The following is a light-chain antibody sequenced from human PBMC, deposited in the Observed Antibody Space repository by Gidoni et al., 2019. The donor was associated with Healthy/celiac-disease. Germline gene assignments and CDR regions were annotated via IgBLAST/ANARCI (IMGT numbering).Light chain of an antibody. CDR3: QQYNSHPFT. CDR1: QSISSW. V-gene: IGKV1-5*01. CDR2: DAS. Sequence: GDRVTITCRASQSISSWLAWYQQKPGKAPKLLIYDASSLESGVPSRFSGSGSGTEFTLTISSLQPDDFATYYCQQYNSHPFTFGPGTKVEIK. J-gene: IGKJ3*01.